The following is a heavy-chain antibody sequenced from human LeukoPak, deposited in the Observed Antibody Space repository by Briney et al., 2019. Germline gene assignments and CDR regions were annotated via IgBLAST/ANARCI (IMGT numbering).Heavy chain of an antibody. V-gene: IGHV1-2*02. CDR3: ARTALFDSSSWALSIPQYYYGMDV. D-gene: IGHD6-13*01. CDR1: GYTFTGYY. CDR2: INPNCGGT. J-gene: IGHJ6*02. Sequence: ASVKVSCKASGYTFTGYYMHWVRQAPGQGLEWMGWINPNCGGTNYAQKFQGRVTMTRDTSISTAYMELSRLRSDDTAVYYCARTALFDSSSWALSIPQYYYGMDVWGQGTTVTVSS.